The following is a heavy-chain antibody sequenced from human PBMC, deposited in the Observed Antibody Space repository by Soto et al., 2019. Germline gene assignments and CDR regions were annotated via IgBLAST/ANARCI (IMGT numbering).Heavy chain of an antibody. V-gene: IGHV3-23*01. CDR3: VKGPLHIGIVEVPFVDDAFEI. Sequence: EVQVLQSGGGLVQPGGSLRLSCAASGLTFSSYAMNWVRQAPGKGLEWVSGISGSGGDTYYADSVKGRFTTSRDNSKNTVYLQMNSLRAEDTAVYYCVKGPLHIGIVEVPFVDDAFEIWGQGTMVTVSS. CDR2: ISGSGGDT. J-gene: IGHJ3*02. CDR1: GLTFSSYA. D-gene: IGHD2-2*01.